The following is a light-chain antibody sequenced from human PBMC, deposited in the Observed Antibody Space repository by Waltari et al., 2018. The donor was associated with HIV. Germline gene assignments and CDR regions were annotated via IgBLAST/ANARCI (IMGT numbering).Light chain of an antibody. J-gene: IGLJ2*01. CDR1: NSNIGSNS. CDR2: NTN. CDR3: AAWDDSLNAHVL. V-gene: IGLV1-44*01. Sequence: HSVLTQPPSASGTPGQRVTISCSGSNSNIGSNSVNWYQQLPGTAPKLPIYNTNRRPSGVSDRFSGSKSGTSASLAISGLQSEDEADYYCAAWDDSLNAHVLFGGGTKLTVL.